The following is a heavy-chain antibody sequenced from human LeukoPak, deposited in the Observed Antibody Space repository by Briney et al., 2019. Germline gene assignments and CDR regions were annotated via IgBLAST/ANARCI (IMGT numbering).Heavy chain of an antibody. CDR3: ARASGSYSNWFDP. V-gene: IGHV1-2*02. J-gene: IGHJ5*02. CDR1: GYTFTGYY. CDR2: INPNSGGT. D-gene: IGHD1-26*01. Sequence: GASVKVSCKASGYTFTGYYMHWVRQAPGQGLEWMGWINPNSGGTNYAQKFQGRVTMTRDTSISTAYMELSRLRSDDTAVYYCARASGSYSNWFDPWGQGTLVTVSS.